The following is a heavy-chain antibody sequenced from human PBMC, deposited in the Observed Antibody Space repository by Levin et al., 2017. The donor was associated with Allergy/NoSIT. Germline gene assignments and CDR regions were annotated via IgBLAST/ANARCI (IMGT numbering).Heavy chain of an antibody. V-gene: IGHV1-8*01. CDR1: GYTFTSYD. CDR2: MNPNSGNT. CDR3: ARGPVLNYDFWSGNTGWFDP. D-gene: IGHD3-3*01. J-gene: IGHJ5*02. Sequence: GESLKISCKASGYTFTSYDINWVRQATGQGLEWMGWMNPNSGNTGYAQKFQGRVTMTRNTSISTAYMELSSLRSEDTAVYYCARGPVLNYDFWSGNTGWFDPWGQGTLVTVSS.